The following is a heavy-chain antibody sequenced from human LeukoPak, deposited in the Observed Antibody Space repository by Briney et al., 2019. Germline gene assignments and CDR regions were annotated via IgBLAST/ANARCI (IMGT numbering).Heavy chain of an antibody. CDR2: IIPIFGTA. V-gene: IGHV1-69*13. D-gene: IGHD3-3*01. CDR1: GGTFSSYA. J-gene: IGHJ4*02. CDR3: ARASLRLRFLEWSPKLYLDY. Sequence: ASVTVSCKASGGTFSSYAISWVRQAPGQGLEWMGGIIPIFGTANYAQKFQGRVTITADESTSTAYMELSSLRSEDTAVYYCARASLRLRFLEWSPKLYLDYWGQGTLVTVSS.